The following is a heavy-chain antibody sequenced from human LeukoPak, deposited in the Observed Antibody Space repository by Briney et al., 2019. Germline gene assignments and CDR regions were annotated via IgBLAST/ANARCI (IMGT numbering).Heavy chain of an antibody. J-gene: IGHJ4*02. D-gene: IGHD1-7*01. CDR1: GCSINNYF. CDR2: ISHSGTT. Sequence: SETLSLTCTVSGCSINNYFWSWIRQTPGKGLEGLGYISHSGTTNYNPSLKSRLSLSADTSESQFSLRLSSVTAADTAVYYCARSPDLRQNLPRFDSWGQGTRVTVSS. CDR3: ARSPDLRQNLPRFDS. V-gene: IGHV4-59*01.